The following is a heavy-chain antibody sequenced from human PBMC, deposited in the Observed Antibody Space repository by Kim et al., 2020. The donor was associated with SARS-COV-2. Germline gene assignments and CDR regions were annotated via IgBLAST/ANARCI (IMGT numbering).Heavy chain of an antibody. CDR3: ARGVIGSSTYYGMDV. V-gene: IGHV4-34*01. CDR2: INHSGST. J-gene: IGHJ6*02. D-gene: IGHD1-26*01. CDR1: GGSFSGYY. Sequence: SETLSLTCAVYGGSFSGYYWRWIRQPPGKGLEWIGEINHSGSTNYNPSLKSRVTISVDTSKNQFSLKLSSVTAADTAVYYCARGVIGSSTYYGMDVWGQGTTVTVSS.